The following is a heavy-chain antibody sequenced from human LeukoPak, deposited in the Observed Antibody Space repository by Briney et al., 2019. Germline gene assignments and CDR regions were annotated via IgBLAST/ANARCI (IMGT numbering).Heavy chain of an antibody. CDR1: EFTFSSYG. V-gene: IGHV3-23*01. CDR2: ISGSGGNT. J-gene: IGHJ6*02. D-gene: IGHD5-12*01. Sequence: PGASLRLSCAASEFTFSSYGMTWVRQAPGKGLEWVSGISGSGGNTYYADSVKGRFTISRDNSKNTLYLQMNSLRAEDTAVYYCARDYDVPPYYYYYGMDVWGQGTAVIVSS. CDR3: ARDYDVPPYYYYYGMDV.